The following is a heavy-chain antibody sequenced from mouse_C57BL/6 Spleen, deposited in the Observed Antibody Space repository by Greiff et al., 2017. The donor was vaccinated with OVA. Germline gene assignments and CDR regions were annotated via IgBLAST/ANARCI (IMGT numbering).Heavy chain of an antibody. CDR3: ARRYGIYYAMDY. CDR1: GYAFTNYL. J-gene: IGHJ4*01. Sequence: VQLQQSGAELVRPGPSVKVSCKASGYAFTNYLIEWVKQRPGQGLAWIGVINPGSGGTNYNERFKGKATLTADKSSSTAYMQLSSLTSEDSAVYFCARRYGIYYAMDYWGQGTSVTVSS. D-gene: IGHD2-10*02. V-gene: IGHV1-54*01. CDR2: INPGSGGT.